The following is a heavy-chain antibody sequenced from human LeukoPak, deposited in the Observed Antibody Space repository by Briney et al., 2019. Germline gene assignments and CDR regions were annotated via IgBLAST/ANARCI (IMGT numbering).Heavy chain of an antibody. J-gene: IGHJ4*02. Sequence: ASVKVSCKASGYTFTSYGISWVRQAPGQGLEWMGWISAYNGNINYAQKLQGRVTMTTDTSTSTAYMELRSLRSDDTAVYYCARSPRSYYDSSGYYYVSDYWGQGTLVTVSS. D-gene: IGHD3-22*01. CDR3: ARSPRSYYDSSGYYYVSDY. V-gene: IGHV1-18*01. CDR1: GYTFTSYG. CDR2: ISAYNGNI.